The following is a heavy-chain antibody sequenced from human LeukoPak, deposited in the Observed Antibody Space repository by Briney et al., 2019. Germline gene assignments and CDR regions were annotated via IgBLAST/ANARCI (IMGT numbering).Heavy chain of an antibody. CDR2: IIPIFGTA. D-gene: IGHD6-19*01. V-gene: IGHV1-69*13. CDR3: ARAGYSSGWYPGNYFDY. Sequence: SVKVSCKASRGTFSSYAISWVRQAPGQGLEWMGGIIPIFGTANYAQKFQGRVTITADESTSTAYMELSSLRSEDTAVYYCARAGYSSGWYPGNYFDYWGQGTLVTVSS. CDR1: RGTFSSYA. J-gene: IGHJ4*02.